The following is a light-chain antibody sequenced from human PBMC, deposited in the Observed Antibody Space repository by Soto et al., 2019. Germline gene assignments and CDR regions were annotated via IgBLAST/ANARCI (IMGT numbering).Light chain of an antibody. Sequence: QAVVTQPPSASGTPGQRVTISCSGSSPNVGRNYVYWYQQVPGAAPKLLIYRNNQRPSGVADRFSGSKSDTSASLAISELRSEDEADYYCATWDDSLSGPVFGGGTKLTVL. V-gene: IGLV1-47*01. CDR2: RNN. CDR3: ATWDDSLSGPV. J-gene: IGLJ3*02. CDR1: SPNVGRNY.